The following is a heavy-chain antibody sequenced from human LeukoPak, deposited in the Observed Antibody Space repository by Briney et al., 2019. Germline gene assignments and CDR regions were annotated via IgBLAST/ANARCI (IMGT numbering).Heavy chain of an antibody. D-gene: IGHD1-26*01. V-gene: IGHV4-59*12. CDR1: GGSISSDH. CDR2: ISYYSGT. Sequence: SETLSLTCAVSGGSISSDHWNWIRQPPGKGLEWIGYISYYSGTTYHPSLKSRVTISLDTSKNQFSLRLSSVTAADTAVYYCARAKSGTLEAFDIWGQGTMVTVSS. J-gene: IGHJ3*02. CDR3: ARAKSGTLEAFDI.